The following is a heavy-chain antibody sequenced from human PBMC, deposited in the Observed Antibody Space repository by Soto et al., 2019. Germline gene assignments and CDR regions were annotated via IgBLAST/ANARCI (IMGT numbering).Heavy chain of an antibody. CDR1: GFTFSSYP. Sequence: PGGSLRLSSAASGFTFSSYPMSWVRQAPGKGLEWVSAISGSGGSTYYAYSVKGRFTISRDNSKNTLYLQMNSLRAEDTAVYYCAKGGYFLKPLAPWGQRTLVTVSS. D-gene: IGHD3-9*01. CDR3: AKGGYFLKPLAP. V-gene: IGHV3-23*01. CDR2: ISGSGGST. J-gene: IGHJ5*01.